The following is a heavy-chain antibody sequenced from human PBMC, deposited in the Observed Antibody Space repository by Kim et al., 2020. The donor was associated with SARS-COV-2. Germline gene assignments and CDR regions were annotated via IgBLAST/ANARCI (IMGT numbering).Heavy chain of an antibody. D-gene: IGHD3-9*01. CDR3: ARSGGRIFDWLLPYYYGMDV. V-gene: IGHV3-11*01. Sequence: GGSLRLSCAASGFTFSDYYMSWIRQAPGKGLEWVSYISSSGSTIYYADSVKGRFTISRDNAKNSLYLQMNSLRAEDTAVYYCARSGGRIFDWLLPYYYGMDVWGQGTTVTVSS. CDR2: ISSSGSTI. J-gene: IGHJ6*02. CDR1: GFTFSDYY.